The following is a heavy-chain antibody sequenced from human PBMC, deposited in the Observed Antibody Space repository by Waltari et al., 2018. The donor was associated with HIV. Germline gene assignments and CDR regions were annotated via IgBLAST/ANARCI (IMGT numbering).Heavy chain of an antibody. Sequence: QLPLQESGPGLVKPSATLSLTCTVSGGSIRSSSYYWGWIRQPPGKGLEWIGSIYYSGSTYYNPSLKSRVTISVDTSKNQFSLKLSSVTAADTAVYYCARDPVVWPQFDYWGQGTLVTVSS. J-gene: IGHJ4*02. CDR1: GGSIRSSSYY. D-gene: IGHD2-8*02. CDR3: ARDPVVWPQFDY. V-gene: IGHV4-39*07. CDR2: IYYSGST.